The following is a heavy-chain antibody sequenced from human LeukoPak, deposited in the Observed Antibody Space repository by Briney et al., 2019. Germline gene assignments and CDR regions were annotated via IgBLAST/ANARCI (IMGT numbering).Heavy chain of an antibody. D-gene: IGHD7-27*01. Sequence: ASVTVSFTASGYTFITYDINWVRQDTGQGLEWMGWMSPNSGNIGYAQKFQGRVTMTRNTAMSTAYMELSSLRSEDTAVYYCVRTPPNWGADYWGQGTLVTVSS. CDR1: GYTFITYD. CDR2: MSPNSGNI. J-gene: IGHJ4*02. V-gene: IGHV1-8*01. CDR3: VRTPPNWGADY.